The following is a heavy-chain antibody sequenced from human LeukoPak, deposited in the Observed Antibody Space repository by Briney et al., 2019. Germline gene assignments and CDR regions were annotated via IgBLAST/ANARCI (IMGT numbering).Heavy chain of an antibody. CDR1: GFTFSSFA. Sequence: GGSLRLSCAASGFTFSSFAMSWVRQAPGKGLEWVSAISGSGGSTYYADSVKGRFTISRDNSKNTLYLQMNSLRAEDTAVYYCAKLHPFDGSSSPFDYWGQGTLVTVSS. V-gene: IGHV3-23*01. J-gene: IGHJ4*02. D-gene: IGHD6-6*01. CDR2: ISGSGGST. CDR3: AKLHPFDGSSSPFDY.